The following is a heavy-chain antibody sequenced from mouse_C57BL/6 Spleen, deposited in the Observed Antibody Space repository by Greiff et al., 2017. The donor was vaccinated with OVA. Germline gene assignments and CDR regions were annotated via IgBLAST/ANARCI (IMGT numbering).Heavy chain of an antibody. J-gene: IGHJ3*01. CDR1: GYTFTSYW. CDR2: IYPSDSET. V-gene: IGHV1-61*01. Sequence: QVQLKQPGAELVRPGSSVKLSCKASGYTFTSYWMDWVKQRPGQGLEWIGNIYPSDSETHYNQKFKDKATLTVDKSSSTAYMQLSSLTSEDSAVYYCAREGHDGGFAYWGQGTLVTVSA. CDR3: AREGHDGGFAY. D-gene: IGHD2-3*01.